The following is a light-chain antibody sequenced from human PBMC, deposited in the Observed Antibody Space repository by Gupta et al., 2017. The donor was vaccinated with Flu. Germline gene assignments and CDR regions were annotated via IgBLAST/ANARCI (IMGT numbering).Light chain of an antibody. Sequence: SATNSIPGSSVDVVRFDAVSMYQHHTDGARKLIVYEFYRRPSGIPEGFSGSKSGNTASLTVSGLHEEEEADYCCGSDAAGNQYLFGGGTKVTVL. CDR2: EFY. V-gene: IGLV2-8*01. CDR3: GSDAAGNQYL. CDR1: SVDVVRFDA. J-gene: IGLJ3*02.